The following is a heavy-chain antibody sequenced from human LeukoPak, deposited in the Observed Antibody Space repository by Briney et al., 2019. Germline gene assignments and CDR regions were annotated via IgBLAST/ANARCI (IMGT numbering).Heavy chain of an antibody. V-gene: IGHV4-59*08. D-gene: IGHD3-10*01. J-gene: IGHJ3*02. CDR3: ARHKPGSYAFDI. Sequence: PSETLSLTCTVSGGSISSYYWSWIRQPPGKGLEWIGYIYYSGSTNYNPSLKSRVTISVDTSKNQFSLKLSSVTAADTAVYYCARHKPGSYAFDIWGQGTMVTVSP. CDR1: GGSISSYY. CDR2: IYYSGST.